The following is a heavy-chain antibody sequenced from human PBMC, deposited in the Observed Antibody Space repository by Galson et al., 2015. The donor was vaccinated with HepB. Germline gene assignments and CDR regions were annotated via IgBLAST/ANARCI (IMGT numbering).Heavy chain of an antibody. CDR1: GFTLSSYW. CDR2: IRQDGSEK. CDR3: ARARNDNVWGRGYFDF. V-gene: IGHV3-7*03. D-gene: IGHD3-16*01. Sequence: SLRLSCATSGFTLSSYWMTWVRQAPEKGLEWVANIRQDGSEKYYADSVKGRLTISRDNAKNSLDLQMDSLRAEDTAVYYCARARNDNVWGRGYFDFWGQGTLVTVSS. J-gene: IGHJ4*02.